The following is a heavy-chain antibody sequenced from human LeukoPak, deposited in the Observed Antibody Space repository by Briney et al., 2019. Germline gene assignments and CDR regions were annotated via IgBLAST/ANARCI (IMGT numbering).Heavy chain of an antibody. Sequence: KAGGSLRLSCTASGFTFSSCSMNWVRQAPGKGLEWVSSITSSSSYVYYADSVKGRFTISRDDAKNSLYLQMNSLRAEDTAVYYCARDRLMITFGGVIYFDYWGQGTLVTVSS. D-gene: IGHD3-16*01. CDR3: ARDRLMITFGGVIYFDY. CDR1: GFTFSSCS. J-gene: IGHJ4*02. V-gene: IGHV3-21*01. CDR2: ITSSSSYV.